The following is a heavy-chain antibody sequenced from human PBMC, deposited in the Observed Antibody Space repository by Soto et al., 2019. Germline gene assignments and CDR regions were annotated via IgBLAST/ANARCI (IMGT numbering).Heavy chain of an antibody. D-gene: IGHD1-26*01. CDR3: VKGIGNYWALDY. CDR2: IGSRGETYAT. V-gene: IGHV3-73*01. Sequence: GGSLRLSCSASGFTFGASALQWARQASGKGLEWLGRIGSRGETYATTYAASVKGRFTISRDDSKKTAYLQMNSLRAEDTAVYYCVKGIGNYWALDYWGQGTLVTVSS. J-gene: IGHJ4*02. CDR1: GFTFGASA.